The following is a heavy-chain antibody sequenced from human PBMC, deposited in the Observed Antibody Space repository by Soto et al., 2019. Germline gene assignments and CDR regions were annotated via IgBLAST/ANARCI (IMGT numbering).Heavy chain of an antibody. D-gene: IGHD3-10*01. J-gene: IGHJ6*02. V-gene: IGHV1-69*13. Sequence: GASVKVSCKASGGTFSSYATSWVRQAPGQGLEWMGGIIPIFGTVNYAQKFQGRVTITADESTSTAYMELSSLRSEDTAVYYCARDQLLVYGSGYYYYYGMDVWGQGTTVTVSS. CDR3: ARDQLLVYGSGYYYYYGMDV. CDR2: IIPIFGTV. CDR1: GGTFSSYA.